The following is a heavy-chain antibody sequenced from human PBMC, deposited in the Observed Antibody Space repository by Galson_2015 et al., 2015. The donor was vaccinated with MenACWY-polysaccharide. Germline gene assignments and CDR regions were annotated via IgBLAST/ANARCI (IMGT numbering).Heavy chain of an antibody. D-gene: IGHD3-10*01. V-gene: IGHV4-61*08. CDR1: GDPVRSIDYY. J-gene: IGHJ4*02. CDR2: IYYSGHT. Sequence: SETLSLTCTVSGDPVRSIDYYWSWIRQPPGKELECLGYIYYSGHTNYNPSLNSRVAMSVDTSKNQFSLKLSSVTAADTAVYYCARGGSTYYYPSGTYYNFDSWGQGTLVTVSS. CDR3: ARGGSTYYYPSGTYYNFDS.